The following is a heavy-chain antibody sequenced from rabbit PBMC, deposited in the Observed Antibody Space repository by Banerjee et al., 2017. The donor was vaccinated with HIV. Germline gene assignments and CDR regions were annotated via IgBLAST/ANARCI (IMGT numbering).Heavy chain of an antibody. CDR1: GFSFTNKD. D-gene: IGHD2-1*01. CDR3: TREDERDDYYDL. V-gene: IGHV1S47*01. J-gene: IGHJ4*01. CDR2: IDVGAGST. Sequence: QEQLEESGGGLVKPEGSLTLTCKASGFSFTNKDVMCWVRQAPGKGLEWIGIIDVGAGSTDYASWVNGRFTISSDNAQNTVDLQMTSLTAADTATYFCTREDERDDYYDLWGPGTLVTVS.